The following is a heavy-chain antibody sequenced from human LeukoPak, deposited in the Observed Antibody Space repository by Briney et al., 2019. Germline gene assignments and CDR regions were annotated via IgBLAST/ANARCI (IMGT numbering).Heavy chain of an antibody. CDR3: ARAYSSSWYFNWFDP. CDR2: IYNSGST. CDR1: GFTFSTYS. Sequence: PGGSLRLSCAASGFTFSTYSMNWIRQPPGKGLEWIGTIYNSGSTYYNASLESRVTISVDTSRNQFSLKLSSVTAADTAVYYCARAYSSSWYFNWFDPWGQGTLVTVSS. J-gene: IGHJ5*02. V-gene: IGHV4-38-2*01. D-gene: IGHD6-13*01.